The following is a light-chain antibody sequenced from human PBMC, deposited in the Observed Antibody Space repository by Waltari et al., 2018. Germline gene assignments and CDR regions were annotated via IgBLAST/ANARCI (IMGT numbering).Light chain of an antibody. CDR1: QSFSSNY. V-gene: IGKV3-20*01. J-gene: IGKJ4*01. CDR2: VAS. Sequence: EIVLTQSPATLSLSPAAVRATPPCRASQSFSSNYLAWYQQKSGQAPRLPIYVASNRAAGIPDRISGGGSGTDFALTNTRLERDDFFAVYYCRHYSSSSLTFGGGTKVEIK. CDR3: RHYSSSSLT.